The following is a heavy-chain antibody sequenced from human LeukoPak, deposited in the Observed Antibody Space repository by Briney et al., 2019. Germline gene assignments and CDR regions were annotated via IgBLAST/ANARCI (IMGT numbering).Heavy chain of an antibody. CDR3: AKLNDYDILTGPRAYFDY. CDR2: ISSSGSTI. Sequence: GGSLRLSCAASGFSVSSNYMNWVRQAPGKGLEWVSYISSSGSTIYYADSVKGRFTISRDNAKNSLYLQMNSLRAEDTAVYYCAKLNDYDILTGPRAYFDYWGQGTLVTVSS. J-gene: IGHJ4*02. CDR1: GFSVSSNY. D-gene: IGHD3-9*01. V-gene: IGHV3-48*04.